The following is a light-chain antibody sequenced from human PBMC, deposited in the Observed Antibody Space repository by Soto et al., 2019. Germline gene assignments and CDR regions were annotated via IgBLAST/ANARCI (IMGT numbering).Light chain of an antibody. CDR1: QSVSSN. Sequence: EIVMTQSPATLSVSPGERATLSCRASQSVSSNLAWYQQKPGQAPRLLIYGASTRATGIPARFSGSGSGTEXXLTISSLQSEDFAVYYXQQYNNWWT. V-gene: IGKV3-15*01. CDR3: QQYNNWWT. J-gene: IGKJ1*01. CDR2: GAS.